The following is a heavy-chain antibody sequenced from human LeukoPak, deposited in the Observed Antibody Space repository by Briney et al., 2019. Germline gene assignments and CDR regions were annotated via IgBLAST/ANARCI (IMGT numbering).Heavy chain of an antibody. CDR1: GFTFSSYW. J-gene: IGHJ3*02. Sequence: AGGSLRLSCAASGFTFSSYWMSWVRQAPGKGLEWVAVISYDGSNKYYADSVKGRFTISRDNSKNTLYLQMNSLRAEDTAVYYCARDLRAYCGGDCYSGAAAFDIWGQGTMVTVSS. D-gene: IGHD2-21*02. CDR3: ARDLRAYCGGDCYSGAAAFDI. CDR2: ISYDGSNK. V-gene: IGHV3-30-3*01.